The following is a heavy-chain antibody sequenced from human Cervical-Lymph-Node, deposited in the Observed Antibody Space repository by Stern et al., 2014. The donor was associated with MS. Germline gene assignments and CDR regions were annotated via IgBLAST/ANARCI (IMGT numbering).Heavy chain of an antibody. CDR1: GFTFSRYI. V-gene: IGHV3-48*02. Sequence: EVQLVQSGGGLVQPGGSLRLSCVASGFTFSRYIMNWVRQAPGQGLEWVSYISRSKSIRDYAATVKGRFTISRDNAKNSLYLQMNSLRDEDTAVYYCARDGPDYFGYGLDVWGHGTTVTVSS. D-gene: IGHD3-10*01. J-gene: IGHJ6*02. CDR2: ISRSKSIR. CDR3: ARDGPDYFGYGLDV.